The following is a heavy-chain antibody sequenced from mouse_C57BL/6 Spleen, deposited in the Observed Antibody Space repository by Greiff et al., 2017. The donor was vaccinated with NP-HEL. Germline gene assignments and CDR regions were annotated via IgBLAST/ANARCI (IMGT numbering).Heavy chain of an antibody. CDR1: GFTFSDYG. CDR3: ARRESYAMDN. V-gene: IGHV5-17*01. CDR2: ISSGSSTI. J-gene: IGHJ4*01. Sequence: EVKLVESGGGLVKPGGSLKLSCAASGFTFSDYGMHWVRQAPEQGLEWVAYISSGSSTIYYADTVKGRFTISRDNAKNTLFLQMTSLRSEDTGMYYCARRESYAMDNWGQGTSVTVSS.